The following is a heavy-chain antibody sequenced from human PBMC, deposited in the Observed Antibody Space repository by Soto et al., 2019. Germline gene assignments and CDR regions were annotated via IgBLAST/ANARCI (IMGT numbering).Heavy chain of an antibody. Sequence: QITLKESGPTLVKPTQTLTLTCIFSGFSLRTSGVGVGWIRQPPGKALEWLGFIYWNDDKRYSPSLKSRLTITKDTPKNQVVLTMTNMDPVDTATYYGAKGGSSGWYGWSAPWGQGTLFTVSS. CDR3: AKGGSSGWYGWSAP. D-gene: IGHD6-19*01. CDR1: GFSLRTSGVG. J-gene: IGHJ5*02. V-gene: IGHV2-5*01. CDR2: IYWNDDK.